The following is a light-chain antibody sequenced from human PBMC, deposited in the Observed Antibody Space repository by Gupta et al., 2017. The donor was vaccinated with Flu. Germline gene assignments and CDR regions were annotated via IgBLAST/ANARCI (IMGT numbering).Light chain of an antibody. Sequence: EMVLTQSPATLSLSPRERATLSCRASQSISSSLSWYQQKPGQAPRLLIYDASNRAPGIPARFSGSGSGTDFTLIISSLEPEDFAVYYCQHRNSWPLTFGGGTKVEIK. V-gene: IGKV3-11*01. CDR1: QSISSS. CDR2: DAS. J-gene: IGKJ4*01. CDR3: QHRNSWPLT.